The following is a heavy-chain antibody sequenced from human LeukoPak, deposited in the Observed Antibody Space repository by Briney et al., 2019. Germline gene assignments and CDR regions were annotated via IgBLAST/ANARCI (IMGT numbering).Heavy chain of an antibody. Sequence: GGSLRLSCAASGFTFSSYWMSWVRQAPGKGLEWVANIKQDGSEKYYVDSVKGRFTISIDNAKNSLYLQMNSLRAEDTAVYYCARVFCSSTSCYVSSEAFDIWGQGTMVTVSS. J-gene: IGHJ3*02. D-gene: IGHD2-2*01. V-gene: IGHV3-7*03. CDR1: GFTFSSYW. CDR3: ARVFCSSTSCYVSSEAFDI. CDR2: IKQDGSEK.